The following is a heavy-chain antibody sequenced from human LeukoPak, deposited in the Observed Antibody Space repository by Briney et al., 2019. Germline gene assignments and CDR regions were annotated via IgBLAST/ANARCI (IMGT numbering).Heavy chain of an antibody. CDR2: INHSGST. J-gene: IGHJ4*02. CDR1: GGSFSGYY. Sequence: SETLSLTCAVYGGSFSGYYLSWIRQPPGKGLEWIGEINHSGSTNYNPSLKNRVTISVDTSKNQFSLKLSSVTAADTAVYYCASGGAITMVRGVITYFDYWGQGTLVTVSS. CDR3: ASGGAITMVRGVITYFDY. V-gene: IGHV4-34*01. D-gene: IGHD3-10*01.